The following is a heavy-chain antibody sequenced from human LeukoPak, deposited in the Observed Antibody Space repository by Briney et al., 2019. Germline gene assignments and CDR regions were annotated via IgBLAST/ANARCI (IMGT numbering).Heavy chain of an antibody. V-gene: IGHV3-49*04. Sequence: GGSLRLSCTASGFTFGDYAMTWVRQAPGEGLEWVGSIRSKAYGGTAEYAASVKGRFTISRDDSTSIAYLQMNSLTTEDTAVYYCTRSLFSKNWFDPWGQGTLVTVSS. CDR2: IRSKAYGGTA. D-gene: IGHD4-11*01. J-gene: IGHJ5*02. CDR1: GFTFGDYA. CDR3: TRSLFSKNWFDP.